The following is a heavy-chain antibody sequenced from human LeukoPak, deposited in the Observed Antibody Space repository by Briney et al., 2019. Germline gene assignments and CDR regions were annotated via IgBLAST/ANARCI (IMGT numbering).Heavy chain of an antibody. CDR3: ARSYVSGTIDAFDI. V-gene: IGHV5-51*01. Sequence: GESLKISCKGSGYRFTSYWIAWVRQMPGQGLEWMGIIYPGDSDTRYSPSFQGLVTTSAHKSISTAYLQWSSLKASDTAMYYCARSYVSGTIDAFDIWGQGTMVTVSA. D-gene: IGHD3-10*01. CDR1: GYRFTSYW. J-gene: IGHJ3*02. CDR2: IYPGDSDT.